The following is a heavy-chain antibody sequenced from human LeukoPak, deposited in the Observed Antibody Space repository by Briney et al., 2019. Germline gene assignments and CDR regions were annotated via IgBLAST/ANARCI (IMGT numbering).Heavy chain of an antibody. J-gene: IGHJ4*02. V-gene: IGHV5-51*01. CDR2: IYPSDSDT. CDR3: ARLDSSGYFPDY. CDR1: GYKLTTYW. D-gene: IGHD3-22*01. Sequence: GEPLKISCEDSGYKLTTYWLAWVRQMPGKGLEWMGIIYPSDSDTRYSPSFQGQVTISADKSISTAYLQWSSLKASDTAMYYCARLDSSGYFPDYWGQGTLVTVSS.